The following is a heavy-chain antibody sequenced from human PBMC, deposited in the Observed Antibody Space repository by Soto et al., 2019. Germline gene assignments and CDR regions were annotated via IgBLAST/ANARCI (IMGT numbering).Heavy chain of an antibody. CDR3: ARLYSSSWYWFDP. CDR1: GGSISSYY. CDR2: IYYSGST. D-gene: IGHD6-13*01. J-gene: IGHJ5*02. V-gene: IGHV4-59*08. Sequence: SETLSLTCTVSGGSISSYYWSLIRQPPGKGLEWIGYIYYSGSTNYNPSLKSRVTISVDTSKNQFSLKLSSVTAADTAVYYCARLYSSSWYWFDPWGQGTLVTVSS.